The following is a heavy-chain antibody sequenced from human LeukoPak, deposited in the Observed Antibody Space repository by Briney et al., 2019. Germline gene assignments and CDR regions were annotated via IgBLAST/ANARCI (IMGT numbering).Heavy chain of an antibody. CDR1: GGSISSYY. CDR2: IYYSGST. J-gene: IGHJ4*02. D-gene: IGHD1-26*01. Sequence: SETLSLTCTVSGGSISSYYWSWIRQPPGKGLEWIGYIYYSGSTNYNPSLKSRVTISVDTSKNQFSLELSSVTAADTAVYYCARDSIGGSYDYWGQGTLVTVSS. V-gene: IGHV4-59*01. CDR3: ARDSIGGSYDY.